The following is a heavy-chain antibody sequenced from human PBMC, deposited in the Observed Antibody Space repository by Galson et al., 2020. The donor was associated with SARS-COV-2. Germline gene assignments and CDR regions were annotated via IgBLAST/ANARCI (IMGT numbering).Heavy chain of an antibody. V-gene: IGHV1-46*01. CDR2: INPSGGST. CDR1: GYTFTSYY. D-gene: IGHD6-25*01. CDR3: ARERVGGYGFDY. Sequence: ASVKVSCKASGYTFTSYYMHWVRQAPGQGLEWMGIINPSGGSTSYAQKFQDRVTMTRDTSTSTVYMELSSLRSEDTAVYYCARERVGGYGFDYWGQGTLVTVSS. J-gene: IGHJ4*02.